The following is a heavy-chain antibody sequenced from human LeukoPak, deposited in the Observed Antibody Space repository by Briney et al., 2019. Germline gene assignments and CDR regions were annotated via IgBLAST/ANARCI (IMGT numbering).Heavy chain of an antibody. D-gene: IGHD1-14*01. J-gene: IGHJ4*02. CDR1: GYTFTSYD. V-gene: IGHV1-8*01. Sequence: PWASVKVSCKASGYTFTSYDINWVRQATGQGLEWMGWMNPNSGNTGYAQKFQGRVTMTRNTSISTAYMELSRLRSDDTAVYYCARVNRRFQHFDYWGQGTLVTVSS. CDR3: ARVNRRFQHFDY. CDR2: MNPNSGNT.